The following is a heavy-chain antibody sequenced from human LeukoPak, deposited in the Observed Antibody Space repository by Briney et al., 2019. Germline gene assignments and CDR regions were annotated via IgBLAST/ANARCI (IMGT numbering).Heavy chain of an antibody. V-gene: IGHV3-23*01. CDR3: AKDGYCSGGSCYGFLYYYSMDV. CDR1: GFTFSTYA. J-gene: IGHJ6*02. CDR2: ISGSGGSI. Sequence: GGSLRLSCAASGFTFSTYAMSWVRQAPGKGLEWVSVISGSGGSIYYADSVKGRFIISRDNSKNTLYLQMNSLRAEDTAVYYCAKDGYCSGGSCYGFLYYYSMDVWGQGTTVTVSS. D-gene: IGHD2-15*01.